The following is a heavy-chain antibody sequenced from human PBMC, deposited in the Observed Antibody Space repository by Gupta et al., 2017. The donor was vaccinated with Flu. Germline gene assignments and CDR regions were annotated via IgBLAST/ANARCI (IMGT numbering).Heavy chain of an antibody. V-gene: IGHV3-64D*06. CDR1: GFTFSRYA. CDR2: ISMKGGST. CDR3: VKGGEGCSSTSCPPAFDY. D-gene: IGHD2-2*01. Sequence: EVQLVESGGGLVQPGGALRLSCSASGFTFSRYAMHWVRQVPGKGLEYVSAISMKGGSTDNADSVKGRFTISRDSSKNTLYLQMSSLRAEDTAVYYCVKGGEGCSSTSCPPAFDYWGQGTLVTGSS. J-gene: IGHJ4*02.